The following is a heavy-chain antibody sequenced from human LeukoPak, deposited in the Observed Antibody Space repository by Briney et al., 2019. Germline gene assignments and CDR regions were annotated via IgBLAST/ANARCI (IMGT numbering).Heavy chain of an antibody. CDR1: GGTFSSYA. V-gene: IGHV1-69*01. Sequence: SVKVSCKASGGTFSSYAISWVRQAPGQGLEWMGGIIPIFGTANYAQKFQGRVTITADESTSTAYMELSSLRSEDTAVYYCATEVIAVAGPDYWGQGTLVTVSS. CDR2: IIPIFGTA. J-gene: IGHJ4*02. D-gene: IGHD6-19*01. CDR3: ATEVIAVAGPDY.